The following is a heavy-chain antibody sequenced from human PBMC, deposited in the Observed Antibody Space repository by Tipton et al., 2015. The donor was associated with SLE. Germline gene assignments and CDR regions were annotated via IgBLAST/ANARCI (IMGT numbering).Heavy chain of an antibody. CDR2: IYTSGST. D-gene: IGHD3-22*01. CDR3: ARAGYYDSSGYYYSHTFDI. J-gene: IGHJ3*02. CDR1: GGSISSYY. Sequence: TLSLTCTVSGGSISSYYWSWIRQPAGKGLEWIGRIYTSGSTNYNPSLKSRVTMSVDTSKDQFSLKLSSVTAAATAVYYCARAGYYDSSGYYYSHTFDIWAKGQWSPSLQ. V-gene: IGHV4-4*07.